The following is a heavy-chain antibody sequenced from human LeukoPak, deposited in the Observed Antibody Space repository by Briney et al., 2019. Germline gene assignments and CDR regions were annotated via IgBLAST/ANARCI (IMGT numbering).Heavy chain of an antibody. D-gene: IGHD3-3*01. V-gene: IGHV3-30*04. Sequence: PGRSLRLSCAASGFTFSSYAMHWVRQAPGKGLEWVAVISYDGSNKYYADSVKGRFTISRDNSKNTLYLQMNSLRAEDTAVYYCARASSPPYDFWSGYYTGNYYYYGMDVWGQGTTVTVSS. J-gene: IGHJ6*02. CDR2: ISYDGSNK. CDR3: ARASSPPYDFWSGYYTGNYYYYGMDV. CDR1: GFTFSSYA.